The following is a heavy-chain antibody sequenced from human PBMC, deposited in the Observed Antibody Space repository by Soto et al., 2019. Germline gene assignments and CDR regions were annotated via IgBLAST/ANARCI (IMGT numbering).Heavy chain of an antibody. CDR1: GFTFGDYA. CDR3: TRGGSPDYYYYSGMDV. CDR2: IRSKAYGGTT. Sequence: LRLSCTASGFTFGDYAMSWFRQAPGKGLEWVGFIRSKAYGGTTEYAASVKGRFTISRDDSKSIAYLQMNSLKTEDTAVYYCTRGGSPDYYYYSGMDVWGQGTTVTVSS. D-gene: IGHD3-10*01. V-gene: IGHV3-49*03. J-gene: IGHJ6*02.